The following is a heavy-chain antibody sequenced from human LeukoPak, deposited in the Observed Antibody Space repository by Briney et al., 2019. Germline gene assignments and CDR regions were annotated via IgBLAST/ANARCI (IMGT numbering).Heavy chain of an antibody. CDR3: ARSSFFNWGPEAHFDY. V-gene: IGHV1-3*01. CDR1: GYSFTSYW. CDR2: INAGNGNT. J-gene: IGHJ4*02. D-gene: IGHD7-27*01. Sequence: GESLKISCKGSGYSFTSYWIGWVRQAPGQRLEWMGWINAGNGNTKYSQKFQGRVTITRDTSASTAYMELSSLRSEDTAVYYCARSSFFNWGPEAHFDYWGQGTLVTVSS.